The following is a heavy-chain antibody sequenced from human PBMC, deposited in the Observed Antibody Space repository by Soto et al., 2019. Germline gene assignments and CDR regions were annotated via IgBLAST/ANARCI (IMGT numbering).Heavy chain of an antibody. CDR3: ARGSGIVALPGELEDVKYDY. CDR2: INESGST. V-gene: IGHV4-34*01. J-gene: IGHJ4*02. CDR1: GQSFSGHS. D-gene: IGHD1-1*01. Sequence: QVQLQQWGAGLVKPSETLSLSCAVYGQSFSGHSWAWIRQPPGKGLAWLGAINESGSTYYTPSLKSRATSSTGTSKKQCSRKLRAVSAADTAAYFCARGSGIVALPGELEDVKYDYWGQGTLVNVSS.